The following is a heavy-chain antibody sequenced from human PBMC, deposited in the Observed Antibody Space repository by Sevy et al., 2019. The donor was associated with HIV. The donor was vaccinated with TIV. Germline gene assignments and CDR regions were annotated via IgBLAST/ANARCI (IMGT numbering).Heavy chain of an antibody. CDR2: ISYDGSNK. J-gene: IGHJ4*02. CDR1: GFTFSSYA. V-gene: IGHV3-30*04. D-gene: IGHD3-3*01. Sequence: GGSLRLSCAASGFTFSSYAMHWVRQAPGKGLEWVAVISYDGSNKYYADSVKGGFTISRDNSKNTLYLQMNSLRAEDTAVYYCARDFNITIFGVVKQFDYWGQGTLVTVSS. CDR3: ARDFNITIFGVVKQFDY.